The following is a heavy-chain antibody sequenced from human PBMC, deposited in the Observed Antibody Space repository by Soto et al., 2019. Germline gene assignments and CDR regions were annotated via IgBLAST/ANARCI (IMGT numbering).Heavy chain of an antibody. CDR1: GFTVSSNY. J-gene: IGHJ4*02. CDR3: ARDLGNRFDY. V-gene: IGHV3-53*04. D-gene: IGHD3-16*01. Sequence: GGSLRLSCAASGFTVSSNYMSWVRQAPGKGLEWVSVLYSGGSTYYADSVEGRFTISRHNSNNTLYLQMNSLSPGDTAVYYCARDLGNRFDYWGQGSLVTVSS. CDR2: LYSGGST.